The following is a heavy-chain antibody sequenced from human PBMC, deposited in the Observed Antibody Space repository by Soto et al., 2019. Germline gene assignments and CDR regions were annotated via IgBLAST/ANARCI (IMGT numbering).Heavy chain of an antibody. V-gene: IGHV3-53*01. CDR3: ARDYGDYGGGFDP. J-gene: IGHJ5*02. CDR1: GFTVSTNY. Sequence: EVQLVESGGGLIQPGGSLRLSCAASGFTVSTNYMSWVRQAPGKGLEWVSVIYSSGSTYYADSVKGRFTISRDNSKNTLYLQMTSLRAEDTAVYYGARDYGDYGGGFDPWGQGTLVTVSS. CDR2: IYSSGST. D-gene: IGHD4-17*01.